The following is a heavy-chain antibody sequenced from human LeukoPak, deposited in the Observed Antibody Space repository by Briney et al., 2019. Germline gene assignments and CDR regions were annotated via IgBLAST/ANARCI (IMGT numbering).Heavy chain of an antibody. D-gene: IGHD3-16*01. CDR1: GYTFTIYY. CDR3: ARDHPRRGGPHDY. Sequence: ASVNVSCKASGYTFTIYYMHWVRQAPGQGLEGMGIINPSGGSTSYAQKFQGRVTMTRDTSTSSVYMELSSLRSEDTAVYYCARDHPRRGGPHDYWGQGTLVTVSS. CDR2: INPSGGST. J-gene: IGHJ4*02. V-gene: IGHV1-46*01.